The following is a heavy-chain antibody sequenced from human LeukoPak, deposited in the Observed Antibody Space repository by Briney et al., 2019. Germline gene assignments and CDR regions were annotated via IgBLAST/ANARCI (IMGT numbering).Heavy chain of an antibody. V-gene: IGHV3-33*01. CDR2: IWYDGSNK. CDR1: GFSFSSYG. J-gene: IGHJ4*02. CDR3: ARDVAHGARGYFDY. Sequence: GGSLRLSCATSGFSFSSYGMHWVRQAPGKGLEWVAVIWYDGSNKYYADSVKGRFTISRDNSKKTLFLQVDSLRAEDTAVYYCARDVAHGARGYFDYWGQGTLVTVSS. D-gene: IGHD4-17*01.